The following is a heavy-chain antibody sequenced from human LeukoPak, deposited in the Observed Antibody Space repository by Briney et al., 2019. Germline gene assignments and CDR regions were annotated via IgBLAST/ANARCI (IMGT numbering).Heavy chain of an antibody. V-gene: IGHV3-74*01. D-gene: IGHD3-3*01. CDR2: INSDGSTT. J-gene: IGHJ4*02. Sequence: PGGCLRLSCAASGFTFSSYWMHWVRQAPGKGLVWVSRINSDGSTTTYADSVKGRFTISRDNAKNTLYLQMNSLRAEDTAVYYCVRNLDFWGDSEDYWGQGTLVTVSS. CDR3: VRNLDFWGDSEDY. CDR1: GFTFSSYW.